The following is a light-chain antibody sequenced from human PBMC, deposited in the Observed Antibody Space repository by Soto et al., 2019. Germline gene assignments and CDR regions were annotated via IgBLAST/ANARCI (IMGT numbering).Light chain of an antibody. V-gene: IGLV1-51*01. CDR2: DNN. CDR3: ATWDSSLSSGV. J-gene: IGLJ2*01. CDR1: SSNIGKNY. Sequence: QSVLTQPPSVSAAPGQTVTISCSGRSSNIGKNYVSWYQQLPGTAPKLLIYDNNNRPSGIPDRFSGSKSGTSATLGITGLQTGDEADYYCATWDSSLSSGVFGGGTKLTVL.